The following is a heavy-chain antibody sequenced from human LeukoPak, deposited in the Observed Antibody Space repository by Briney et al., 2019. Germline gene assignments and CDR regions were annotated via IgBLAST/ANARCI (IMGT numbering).Heavy chain of an antibody. V-gene: IGHV4-59*11. Sequence: SETLSLTCTVSGGSISSHYWSWIRQSPGKGLECIGSIRYSGGTYYSPSLKSRVTISVDTSRNQLSLNLSSGTAADTAVYYCARGSAVSTKLGFDPWGQGALVTVS. CDR1: GGSISSHY. CDR3: ARGSAVSTKLGFDP. D-gene: IGHD5/OR15-5a*01. J-gene: IGHJ5*02. CDR2: IRYSGGT.